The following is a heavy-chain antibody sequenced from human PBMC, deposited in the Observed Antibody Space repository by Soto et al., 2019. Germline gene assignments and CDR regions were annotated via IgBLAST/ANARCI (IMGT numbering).Heavy chain of an antibody. CDR3: ARAGSGWYRGLGY. D-gene: IGHD6-19*01. V-gene: IGHV4-34*01. Sequence: QVQLQQWGAGLLKPSETLSLTCAVYGGSFSGYYWSWIRQPPGKGLEWIGEINHSGSTNYNPSLKSRVTISVDTSKNQFSLKLSSVTAADTAVYYCARAGSGWYRGLGYWGQGTLVTVSS. CDR2: INHSGST. CDR1: GGSFSGYY. J-gene: IGHJ4*02.